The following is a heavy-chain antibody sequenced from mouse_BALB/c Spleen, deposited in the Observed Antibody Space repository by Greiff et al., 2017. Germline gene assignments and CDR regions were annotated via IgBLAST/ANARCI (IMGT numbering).Heavy chain of an antibody. CDR2: IWSGGST. J-gene: IGHJ4*01. V-gene: IGHV2-4-1*01. Sequence: QVQLKESGPGLVQPSQSLSITCTVSGFSLTSYGVHWVRQSPGKGLEWLGVIWSGGSTDYNAAFISRLSISKDNSKGQVFFKMNSLQADDTAIYCGARNSRGTTVYAMDYWGEGTSVTVSS. CDR3: ARNSRGTTVYAMDY. D-gene: IGHD1-1*01. CDR1: GFSLTSYG.